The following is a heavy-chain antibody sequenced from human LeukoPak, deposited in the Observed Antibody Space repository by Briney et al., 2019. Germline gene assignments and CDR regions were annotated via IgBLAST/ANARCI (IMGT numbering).Heavy chain of an antibody. V-gene: IGHV3-23*01. CDR2: VSGSGGSA. Sequence: GGSLRLSCAASGFPFRDYDMSWVRKAPGEGLEWVSSVSGSGGSAYYADSVRGRFTISRDHSTSTLYLQMNSLRAEDTAVYYCAKGGNYQYVWGSYRSNYYYYYMDVWGKGTTVTVSS. J-gene: IGHJ6*03. CDR1: GFPFRDYD. D-gene: IGHD3-16*02. CDR3: AKGGNYQYVWGSYRSNYYYYYMDV.